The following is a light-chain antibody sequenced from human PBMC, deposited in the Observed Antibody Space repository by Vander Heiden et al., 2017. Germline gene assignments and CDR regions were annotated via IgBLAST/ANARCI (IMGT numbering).Light chain of an antibody. V-gene: IGKV1-6*02. CDR1: LDIRSD. Sequence: QITKSPFSMSASVGDSVTLACRANLDIRSDLGWYQQRPGKAHKLLIYDATRLQSGVPSRFSGRGSGTDFTLTISRLHSEDFATYYCLQDYNYPFTFGPGTKVEIK. CDR3: LQDYNYPFT. CDR2: DAT. J-gene: IGKJ3*01.